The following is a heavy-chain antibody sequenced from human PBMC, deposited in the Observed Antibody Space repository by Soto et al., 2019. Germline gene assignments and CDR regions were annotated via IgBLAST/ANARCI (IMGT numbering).Heavy chain of an antibody. CDR2: INPNSGGT. Sequence: ASVKVSCKASGYTFTGYYKHWVRQAPGQGLEWMGWINPNSGGTNYAQKFQGRVTMTRDTSISTAYMELSRLRSDDTAVYYCASVGATRYYYYGMDVWGQGTTVTVSS. V-gene: IGHV1-2*02. D-gene: IGHD1-26*01. CDR1: GYTFTGYY. CDR3: ASVGATRYYYYGMDV. J-gene: IGHJ6*02.